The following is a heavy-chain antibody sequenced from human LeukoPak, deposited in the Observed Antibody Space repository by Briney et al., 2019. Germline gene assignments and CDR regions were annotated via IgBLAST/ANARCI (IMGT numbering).Heavy chain of an antibody. D-gene: IGHD6-25*01. CDR2: IWYDGSNK. Sequence: PGGSLRLSCAASGFTFSSYGMHWVRQAPGKGLEWVAVIWYDGSNKYYADSVKGRFTISRDNSKNTLYLQMNSLRAEDTAVYSCARDPYSSGRGHYGMDVWGKGTTVTVSS. CDR1: GFTFSSYG. CDR3: ARDPYSSGRGHYGMDV. V-gene: IGHV3-33*01. J-gene: IGHJ6*04.